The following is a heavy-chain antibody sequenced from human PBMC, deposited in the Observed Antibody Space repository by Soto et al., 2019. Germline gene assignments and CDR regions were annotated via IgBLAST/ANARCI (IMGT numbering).Heavy chain of an antibody. CDR3: ARQGGSSSWEGSDFDY. CDR1: GGSISSSSYY. CDR2: IYYSGST. D-gene: IGHD6-13*01. Sequence: SETLSLTCTVSGGSISSSSYYWGWIRQPPGKGLEWIGSIYYSGSTYYNPSLKSRVTISVDTSKNQFSLKLSSVTAADTAVYYCARQGGSSSWEGSDFDYWGQGTLVTVSS. J-gene: IGHJ4*02. V-gene: IGHV4-39*01.